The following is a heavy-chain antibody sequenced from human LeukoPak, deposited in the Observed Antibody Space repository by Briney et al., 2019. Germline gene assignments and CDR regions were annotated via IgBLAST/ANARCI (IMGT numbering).Heavy chain of an antibody. V-gene: IGHV4-59*01. J-gene: IGHJ4*02. CDR3: AREEQSVGPYFDY. Sequence: PSETLSLTCTVSGDSISTYYWSWIRQPPEKGLEWIGYIFYNGNTNYNLSLKSRVTMSMDTSKNQFSLRLNSVTAADTALYFCAREEQSVGPYFDYWGQGILVTVSS. CDR1: GDSISTYY. D-gene: IGHD3-10*01. CDR2: IFYNGNT.